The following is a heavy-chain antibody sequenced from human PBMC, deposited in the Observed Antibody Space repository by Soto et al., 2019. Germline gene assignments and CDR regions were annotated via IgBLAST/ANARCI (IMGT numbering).Heavy chain of an antibody. CDR1: GFTFSSYA. CDR2: ISGSGGST. Sequence: EVQLLESGGGLVQPGGSLRLSCAASGFTFSSYAMSWVRQAPGKGLEWVSAISGSGGSTYYADSVKGRFTISRDNSKNTLYLQMHSLRAEDTAVYYCAKCSLGVGRDGYNRYDAFDIWGQGTMVTVSS. CDR3: AKCSLGVGRDGYNRYDAFDI. J-gene: IGHJ3*02. D-gene: IGHD5-12*01. V-gene: IGHV3-23*01.